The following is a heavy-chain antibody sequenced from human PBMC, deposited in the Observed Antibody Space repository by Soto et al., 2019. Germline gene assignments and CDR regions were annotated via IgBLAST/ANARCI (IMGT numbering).Heavy chain of an antibody. Sequence: PGESLNISCKGSGYSFTSYWVSCVRQMPGKGLEWMGRIDPSDSYTNYSPSFQGHVTISADKSISTAYLQWSSLKASDTAMYYCARRRYSYGGGYYFDYWGQGTLVTVSS. CDR3: ARRRYSYGGGYYFDY. CDR1: GYSFTSYW. V-gene: IGHV5-10-1*01. J-gene: IGHJ4*02. CDR2: IDPSDSYT. D-gene: IGHD5-18*01.